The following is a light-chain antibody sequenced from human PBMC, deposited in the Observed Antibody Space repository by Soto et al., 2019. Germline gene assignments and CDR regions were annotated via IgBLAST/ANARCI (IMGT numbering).Light chain of an antibody. CDR3: QQYGSSPPVT. Sequence: EIVLTQSPGTLSLSPGERATLSCRASQSVSSSYLAWYQQKPGQAPRLLIYGASSRATGIPDRFSGSGSGTDFTLTISRLEPEDCAVYYFQQYGSSPPVTFGQGTKVEIK. CDR1: QSVSSSY. CDR2: GAS. V-gene: IGKV3-20*01. J-gene: IGKJ1*01.